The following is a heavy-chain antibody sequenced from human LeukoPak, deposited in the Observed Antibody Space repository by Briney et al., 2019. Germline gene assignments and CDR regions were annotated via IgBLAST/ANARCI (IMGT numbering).Heavy chain of an antibody. CDR3: ARRGSGWYPATLSGMDV. Sequence: GGSLRLSCAASGFTVSSNYMSWVRQAPGKGLEWVSVIYSGGSTYYADSVKGRFTISRDNSKNTLYLQMNSLRAEDTAVYYCARRGSGWYPATLSGMDVWGQGTTVTVSS. V-gene: IGHV3-66*01. CDR2: IYSGGST. J-gene: IGHJ6*02. D-gene: IGHD6-19*01. CDR1: GFTVSSNY.